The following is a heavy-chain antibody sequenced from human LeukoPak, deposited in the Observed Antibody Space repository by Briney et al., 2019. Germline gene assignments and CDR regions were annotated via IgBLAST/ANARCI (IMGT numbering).Heavy chain of an antibody. D-gene: IGHD3-10*01. J-gene: IGHJ4*02. V-gene: IGHV3-21*01. CDR1: GFTFSTYS. CDR2: ISSSSSYI. CDR3: ARLTRQLSGSSNDY. Sequence: PGGSLRLSCAASGFTFSTYSMNWVRQAPGKGLEWVSSISSSSSYIYYADSVKGRFTISRDNAKNSLYLQMNSLRAEDTAVYYCARLTRQLSGSSNDYWGQGTLVTVSS.